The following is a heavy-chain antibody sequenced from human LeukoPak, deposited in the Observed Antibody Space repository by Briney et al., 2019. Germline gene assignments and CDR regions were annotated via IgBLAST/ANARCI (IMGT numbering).Heavy chain of an antibody. CDR3: AREYGDYGVFDP. CDR1: GFTVSSNY. V-gene: IGHV3-53*04. D-gene: IGHD4-17*01. J-gene: IGHJ5*02. Sequence: GGSLRVSCAASGFTVSSNYMSWVRQAPGKGLEWVSVIYSGGSTYYADSVKGRFTISRHNSKNTLYLQMNSLRAEDTAVYYCAREYGDYGVFDPWGQGTWSPSPQ. CDR2: IYSGGST.